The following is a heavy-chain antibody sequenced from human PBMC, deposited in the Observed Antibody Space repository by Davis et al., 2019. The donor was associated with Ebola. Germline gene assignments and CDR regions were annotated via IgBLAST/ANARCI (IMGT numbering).Heavy chain of an antibody. CDR3: ARGLSGSPPPAAIFDF. V-gene: IGHV4-34*01. CDR2: INHSRST. D-gene: IGHD2-2*01. Sequence: SETLSLTCAVYGGSFSGYYWSWIRQHPGKGLEWIGEINHSRSTNYNPSLKSRVTMSVDTSKNQFSLKLSSVIAADTAVYYCARGLSGSPPPAAIFDFWGQGTLVTVSS. CDR1: GGSFSGYY. J-gene: IGHJ4*02.